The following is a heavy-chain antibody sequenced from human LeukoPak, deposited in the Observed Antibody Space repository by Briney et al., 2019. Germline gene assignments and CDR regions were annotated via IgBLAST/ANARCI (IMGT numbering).Heavy chain of an antibody. CDR3: ARDTSGTDGNDY. J-gene: IGHJ4*02. V-gene: IGHV3-7*03. Sequence: GGSLRLSCAASGFTFNSYWMNWVRQAPGKGLEWVANIKQDGSEEYYVDSVKGRFTISRDNAKNSLYLQMNSLRAEDTAVYYCARDTSGTDGNDYWGQGTLVTVSS. D-gene: IGHD6-13*01. CDR2: IKQDGSEE. CDR1: GFTFNSYW.